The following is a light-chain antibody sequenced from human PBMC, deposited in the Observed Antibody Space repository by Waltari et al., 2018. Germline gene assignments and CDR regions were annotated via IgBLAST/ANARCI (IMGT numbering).Light chain of an antibody. CDR1: SSNTGSNF. CDR3: AAWDDSLYEV. J-gene: IGLJ3*02. V-gene: IGLV1-47*01. Sequence: QSVLTQPPSASGTPGQTVTIACSGSSSNTGSNFVSWYQQLPGTAPKLLIYRNNQRPSGVPDRFSGSKSGTSASLAISGLRSEDEADYYCAAWDDSLYEVFGGGTKLTVL. CDR2: RNN.